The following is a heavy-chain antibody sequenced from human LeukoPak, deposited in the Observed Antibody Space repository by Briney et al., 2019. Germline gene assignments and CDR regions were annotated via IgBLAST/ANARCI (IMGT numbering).Heavy chain of an antibody. CDR2: INPNSGGT. J-gene: IGHJ3*02. Sequence: ASVKVSCKASGYTFTGYYMHWVRQAPGQGLEWMGWINPNSGGTNYAQKFQGRVTMTRDTSISTAHMELSRLRSDDTAVYYCARDNSAKGAFDIWGQGTMVTVSS. CDR1: GYTFTGYY. D-gene: IGHD4-23*01. V-gene: IGHV1-2*02. CDR3: ARDNSAKGAFDI.